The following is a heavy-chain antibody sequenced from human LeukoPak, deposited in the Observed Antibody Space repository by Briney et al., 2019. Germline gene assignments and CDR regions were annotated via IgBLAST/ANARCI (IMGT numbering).Heavy chain of an antibody. Sequence: ASVKVSCKASGYTFTGYAIHWVRQAPGQGLEWMGWINPEKRDTGYAHKFLGRVTMTSDTSISTAYMELSSLRSDDTAVYYCAKKVRGPSHPLDFWGQGTLVTVSS. CDR1: GYTFTGYA. J-gene: IGHJ4*02. CDR2: INPEKRDT. CDR3: AKKVRGPSHPLDF. V-gene: IGHV1-2*02. D-gene: IGHD5-12*01.